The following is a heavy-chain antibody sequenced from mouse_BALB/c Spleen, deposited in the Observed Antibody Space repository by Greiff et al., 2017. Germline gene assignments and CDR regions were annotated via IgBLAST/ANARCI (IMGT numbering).Heavy chain of an antibody. J-gene: IGHJ1*01. V-gene: IGHV14-3*02. Sequence: DVKLVESGAELVKPGASVKLSCTASGFNIKDTYMHWVKQRPEQGLEWIGRIDPANGNTKYDPKFQGKATITADTSSNTAYLQLSSLTSEDTAVYYCARDGNYNWYFDVWGAGTTVTVSS. CDR2: IDPANGNT. CDR1: GFNIKDTY. D-gene: IGHD2-1*01. CDR3: ARDGNYNWYFDV.